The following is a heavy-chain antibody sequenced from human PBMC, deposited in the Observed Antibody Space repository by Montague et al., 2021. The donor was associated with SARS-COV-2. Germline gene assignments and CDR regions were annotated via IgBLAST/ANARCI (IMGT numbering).Heavy chain of an antibody. Sequence: SETLSLTCTVSGGSISSSSYYWGWIRQPPGKGLEWIGSIYYSGSTYYNPSLKSRVTISVDTSKNQFSLKLSSVTAADTAVYYCARPVSYYDILSSSTNWFDPGGQGTLVTVSS. D-gene: IGHD3-9*01. CDR2: IYYSGST. J-gene: IGHJ5*02. V-gene: IGHV4-39*01. CDR3: ARPVSYYDILSSSTNWFDP. CDR1: GGSISSSSYY.